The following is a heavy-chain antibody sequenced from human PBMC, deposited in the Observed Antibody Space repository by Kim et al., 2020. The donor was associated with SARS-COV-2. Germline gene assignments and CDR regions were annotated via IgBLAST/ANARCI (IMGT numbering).Heavy chain of an antibody. CDR1: GGSVSPYY. D-gene: IGHD4-17*01. Sequence: SETLSLTCTVSGGSVSPYYWSWIRQPPGKCLEWIAYIYYEGSTNYNPSLNGRVTISIDTSRYQFSMRLRSATATDSAVYYFARLAYGDSNETDAFDIWG. J-gene: IGHJ3*02. CDR2: IYYEGST. CDR3: ARLAYGDSNETDAFDI. V-gene: IGHV4-59*08.